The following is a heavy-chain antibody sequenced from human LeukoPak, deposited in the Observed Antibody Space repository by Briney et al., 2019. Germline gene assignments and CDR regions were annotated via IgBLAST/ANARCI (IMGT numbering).Heavy chain of an antibody. D-gene: IGHD3-22*01. J-gene: IGHJ3*02. CDR3: AKAPSGDSSGYYTDAFDI. CDR1: GFTFNGYA. V-gene: IGHV3-9*01. CDR2: ISWNSGRI. Sequence: GGSLRLSCAASGFTFNGYAMHWVRQAPGKGLEWVSGISWNSGRIGYADSVKGRFTISRDNAKNSLYLQMNSLRAEDTAFYYCAKAPSGDSSGYYTDAFDIWGQGTMVTVS.